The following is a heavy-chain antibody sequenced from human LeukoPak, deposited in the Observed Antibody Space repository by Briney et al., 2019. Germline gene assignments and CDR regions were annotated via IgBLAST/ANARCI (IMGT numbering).Heavy chain of an antibody. CDR2: IKQDGSEK. CDR1: GFTFSSYW. V-gene: IGHV3-7*01. D-gene: IGHD5-12*01. Sequence: SGGSLRLSCAASGFTFSSYWMSWVRQAPGKGLEWVANIKQDGSEKYYVDSVKGRFTISRDNAKDSLYLQMNSLRAEDTAVYYYARDYGYSGYDWGSYYYYGMDVWGQGTTVTVSS. CDR3: ARDYGYSGYDWGSYYYYGMDV. J-gene: IGHJ6*02.